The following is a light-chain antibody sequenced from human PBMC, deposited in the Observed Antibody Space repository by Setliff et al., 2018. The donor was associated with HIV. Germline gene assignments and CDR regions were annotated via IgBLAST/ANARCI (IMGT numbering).Light chain of an antibody. V-gene: IGKV3D-20*01. CDR2: DAS. CDR3: HQHGNAPQT. Sequence: EIVLTQSPGTLSLSPGERGTLTCRASQNVSNSHLSWYRQKPGLAPSLLIYDASNRATGVPDRFSGSGSGTDFSLSISDPEPEDFAVYYCHQHGNAPQTFGQGTKVDIK. CDR1: QNVSNSH. J-gene: IGKJ1*01.